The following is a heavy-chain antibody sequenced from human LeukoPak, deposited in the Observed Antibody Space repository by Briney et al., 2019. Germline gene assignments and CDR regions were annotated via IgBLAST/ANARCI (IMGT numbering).Heavy chain of an antibody. CDR2: INHSGST. J-gene: IGHJ4*02. V-gene: IGHV4-34*01. D-gene: IGHD3-22*01. CDR3: ARGGDYYVSSGFHN. CDR1: GGSFSGYY. Sequence: PSETLSLTCAVYGGSFSGYYWSWIRQPPGKGLEWIGEINHSGSTNYNPSLKSRVTISVDTSKNQFSLKLSTVTAADTAVYYCARGGDYYVSSGFHNWGQGSLVTVSS.